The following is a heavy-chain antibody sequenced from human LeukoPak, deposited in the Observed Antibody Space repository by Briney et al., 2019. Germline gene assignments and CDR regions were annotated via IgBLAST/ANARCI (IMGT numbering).Heavy chain of an antibody. Sequence: GGSLRLSCPASGFTFSNAWMSWVRQAPGKGLEWVGRIKSKTDGGTTDYAAPVKGRFTISRDDSKNTLYLQMNSLKTEDTAVYYCTTQHDYGDDFDYWGQGTLVTVSS. J-gene: IGHJ4*02. V-gene: IGHV3-15*01. CDR3: TTQHDYGDDFDY. D-gene: IGHD4-17*01. CDR1: GFTFSNAW. CDR2: IKSKTDGGTT.